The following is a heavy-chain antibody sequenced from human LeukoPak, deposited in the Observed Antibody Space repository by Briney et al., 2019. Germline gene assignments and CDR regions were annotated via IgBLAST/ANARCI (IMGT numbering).Heavy chain of an antibody. J-gene: IGHJ3*02. D-gene: IGHD3-10*01. V-gene: IGHV4-61*01. CDR2: IYYSGST. CDR1: GGSVSSGSYY. Sequence: SETLSLTCTVSGGSVSSGSYYWSWIRQPPGKGLEWIGYIYYSGSTNYNPSLKSRVTISVDTSKNQFSLKLSSVTAADTAVYYCARSNYYGSGSYPFDAFDIWGQGTMVTVSS. CDR3: ARSNYYGSGSYPFDAFDI.